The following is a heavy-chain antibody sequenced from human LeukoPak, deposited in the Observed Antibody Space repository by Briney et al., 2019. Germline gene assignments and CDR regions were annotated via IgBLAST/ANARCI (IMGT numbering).Heavy chain of an antibody. J-gene: IGHJ4*02. V-gene: IGHV4-39*01. D-gene: IGHD1-26*01. CDR1: GGSISSSSHY. Sequence: PSETLSLTCTVSGGSISSSSHYWGWIRRPPGKGLEWIGSIYYSGSTYYNPSLKSRVTISVDTSKNQFSLKLSSVTAADTAVYYCARTIVGAPDYWGQGTLVTVSS. CDR2: IYYSGST. CDR3: ARTIVGAPDY.